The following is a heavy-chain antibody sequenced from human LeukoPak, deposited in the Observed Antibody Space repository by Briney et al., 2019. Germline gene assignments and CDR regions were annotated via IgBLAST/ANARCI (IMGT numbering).Heavy chain of an antibody. CDR2: ITDAVGST. CDR3: AKEIFSGLLYIDY. V-gene: IGHV3-23*01. Sequence: GGSLRLSCAASGFTFSSSSISWVRQAPGKGLEWVSAITDAVGSTHYADSVKGRFTVSSDNSKNTVYLQMNSLRPEDMAVYYCAKEIFSGLLYIDYWGQGTLVTVSS. D-gene: IGHD5-12*01. J-gene: IGHJ4*02. CDR1: GFTFSSSS.